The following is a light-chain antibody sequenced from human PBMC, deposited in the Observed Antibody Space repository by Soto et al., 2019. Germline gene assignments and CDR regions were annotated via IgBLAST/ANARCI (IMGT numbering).Light chain of an antibody. CDR1: QTISRW. V-gene: IGKV1-5*01. CDR3: QQYENYWT. CDR2: DAS. Sequence: GDRVTITFRASQTISRWLAWYQQIPGKAPKLLIYDASNLESGVPSRFSGSGSGTEFTLTISSLQPEDFAVYYCQQYENYWTFGQGNKVEIK. J-gene: IGKJ1*01.